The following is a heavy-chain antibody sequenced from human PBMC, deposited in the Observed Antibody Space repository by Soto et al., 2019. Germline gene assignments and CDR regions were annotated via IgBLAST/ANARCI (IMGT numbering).Heavy chain of an antibody. CDR1: GGTPSNSA. D-gene: IGHD3-22*01. Sequence: QVHLLLQSGAEVKKPGSSVKVSCKASGGTPSNSAISSVRQAPGQGLEWMGGIIPVFGLVKYAQNFQRRVTMTADESTTSDYMERRSLRPEDTAVYYCAGGCIVVVGSRAYYGMDVWGQGTTVTVSS. V-gene: IGHV1-69*01. CDR2: IIPVFGLV. CDR3: AGGCIVVVGSRAYYGMDV. J-gene: IGHJ6*02.